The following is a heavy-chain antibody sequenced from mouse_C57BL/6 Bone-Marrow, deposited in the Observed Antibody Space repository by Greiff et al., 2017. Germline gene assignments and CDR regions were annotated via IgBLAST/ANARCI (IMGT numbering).Heavy chain of an antibody. CDR3: ARRSDY. V-gene: IGHV1-59*01. CDR1: GYTFTSYW. CDR2: IDPSDSYT. J-gene: IGHJ2*01. Sequence: QVKLQQPGAELVRPGTSVKLSCKASGYTFTSYWMHWVKQRPGQGLEWIGVIDPSDSYTNYNQKFKGKATLTVDTSSSTAYLHLSSLTSEDSAVYYWARRSDYWGQGTTLTVSS.